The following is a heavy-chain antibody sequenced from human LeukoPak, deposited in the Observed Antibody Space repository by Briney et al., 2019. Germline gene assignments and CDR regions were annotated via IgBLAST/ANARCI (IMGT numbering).Heavy chain of an antibody. J-gene: IGHJ4*02. D-gene: IGHD1-26*01. V-gene: IGHV1-18*01. CDR2: ISAFNGRT. CDR3: ARDQAVGATAGTFDH. Sequence: VASVKVSCKASGYTFTSFGITWVRQAPGHGLEWMGWISAFNGRTTYAQNLQGRLTMTTDSSTNTAYMELGSLTSDDTAVYYCARDQAVGATAGTFDHWGQGTLVTVSS. CDR1: GYTFTSFG.